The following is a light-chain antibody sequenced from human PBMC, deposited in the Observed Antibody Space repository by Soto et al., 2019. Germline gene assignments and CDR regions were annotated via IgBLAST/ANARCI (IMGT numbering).Light chain of an antibody. CDR3: QQYDNLPLN. V-gene: IGKV1-33*01. CDR1: QDISTY. Sequence: DIQMTQSPSSLSASVGDSVTVTCQASQDISTYLNWYQQRPGKAPKLLIYDASNLETGVPSRFSGSGSGTDFTFTISSLQPEDIATYYCQQYDNLPLNFGQGTRLEI. J-gene: IGKJ5*01. CDR2: DAS.